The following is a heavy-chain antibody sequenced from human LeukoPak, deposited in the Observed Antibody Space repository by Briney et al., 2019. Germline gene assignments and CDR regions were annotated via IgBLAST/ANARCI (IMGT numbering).Heavy chain of an antibody. J-gene: IGHJ5*02. CDR1: GGSISSSSYY. D-gene: IGHD3-16*02. CDR3: ASRVDSVWGGYRYDWFDP. V-gene: IGHV4-39*01. Sequence: SETLSLTCTVSGGSISSSSYYWGWIRQPPGKGLEWIGSIYYSGSTYYNPSLKSRVTISVDTSKNQFSLKLSSVTAADTAVYYCASRVDSVWGGYRYDWFDPWGQETLVTVSS. CDR2: IYYSGST.